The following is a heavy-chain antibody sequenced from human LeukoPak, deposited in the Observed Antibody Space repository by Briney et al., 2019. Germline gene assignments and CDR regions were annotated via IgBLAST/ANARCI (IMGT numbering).Heavy chain of an antibody. V-gene: IGHV4-59*08. CDR3: ARQGVVTATPHFDY. D-gene: IGHD3-22*01. CDR2: IYYSGST. J-gene: IGHJ4*02. CDR1: GGSISSYY. Sequence: SETLSLTCTVSGGSISSYYWSWIRQPPGKGLEWIGYIYYSGSTNYNPSLKSRVTISVDTSKNQFSLKLSSVTAAGTAVYYCARQGVVTATPHFDYWGQGTLVTVSS.